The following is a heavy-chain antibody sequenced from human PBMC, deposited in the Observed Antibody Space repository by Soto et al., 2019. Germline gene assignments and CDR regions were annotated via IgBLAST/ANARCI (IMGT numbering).Heavy chain of an antibody. Sequence: SVEVCCKASGGTFSSYAMSWVRQAPGQGLEWMGGIIPIFGTANYAQKFQGRVTITADESTSTAYMELSSLRSEGTAVYYCASLLSSGSYYDYYYYGMDVWGQGTTVTVSS. CDR2: IIPIFGTA. J-gene: IGHJ6*02. CDR1: GGTFSSYA. CDR3: ASLLSSGSYYDYYYYGMDV. V-gene: IGHV1-69*01. D-gene: IGHD1-26*01.